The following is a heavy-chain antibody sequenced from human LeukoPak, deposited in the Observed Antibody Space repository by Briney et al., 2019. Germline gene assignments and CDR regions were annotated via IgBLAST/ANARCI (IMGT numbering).Heavy chain of an antibody. Sequence: SSETLSLTCAVYGGSFSGYYWSWIRQPPGKGLEWIGEINHSGSTNYNPSPKSRVTISVDTSKNQFSLKLSPVTAADTAVYYCARVDYGDYEYYYYYYGMDVWGQGTTVTVSS. CDR2: INHSGST. V-gene: IGHV4-34*01. CDR3: ARVDYGDYEYYYYYYGMDV. CDR1: GGSFSGYY. J-gene: IGHJ6*02. D-gene: IGHD4-17*01.